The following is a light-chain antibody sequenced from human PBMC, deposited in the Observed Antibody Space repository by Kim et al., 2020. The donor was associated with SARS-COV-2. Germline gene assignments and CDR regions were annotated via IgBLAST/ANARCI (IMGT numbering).Light chain of an antibody. Sequence: DIVMTQSPLSLPVTPGEPASISCRSSQSLLHSNGYNYLDWYLQKPGQSPQLLIYLGSNRASGVPDRFSGSGSGTDFTLKISRVEAGDVGVYYCMQALQTPVYTCGQETKLE. V-gene: IGKV2-28*01. CDR1: QSLLHSNGYNY. J-gene: IGKJ2*01. CDR3: MQALQTPVYT. CDR2: LGS.